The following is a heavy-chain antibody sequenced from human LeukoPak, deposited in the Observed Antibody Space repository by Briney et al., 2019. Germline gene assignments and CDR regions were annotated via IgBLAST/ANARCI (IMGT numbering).Heavy chain of an antibody. CDR2: IKSKTDGGTT. J-gene: IGHJ5*02. CDR3: TTGSWFDP. Sequence: GALRLSCAASWFTFSKAWVSWVRQAPGEGVGWVGRIKSKTDGGTTDYAAPVKGRFTISRDDSKNTLYLQMNSLKTEDTAVYYCTTGSWFDPWGQGTLVTVSS. V-gene: IGHV3-15*01. D-gene: IGHD2-15*01. CDR1: WFTFSKAW.